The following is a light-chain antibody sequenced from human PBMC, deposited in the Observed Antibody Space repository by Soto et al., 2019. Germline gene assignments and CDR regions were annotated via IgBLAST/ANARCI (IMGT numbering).Light chain of an antibody. CDR1: QSVSSSY. J-gene: IGKJ1*01. Sequence: ESVLTQSPDTLSLSPGERATLSCRASQSVSSSYLAWYQQKPGQAPRLLIYGASSRATGIPDRFSGSGSGTDFTLTISSLEPEDFALYYCQQYASSPWTFGKGTKVEI. CDR2: GAS. CDR3: QQYASSPWT. V-gene: IGKV3-20*01.